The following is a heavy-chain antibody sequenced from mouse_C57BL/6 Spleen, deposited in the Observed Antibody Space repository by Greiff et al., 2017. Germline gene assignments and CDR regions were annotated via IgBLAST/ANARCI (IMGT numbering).Heavy chain of an antibody. Sequence: QVQLKESGPGLVAPSQSLSITCTVSGFSLTSYAISWVRQPPGKGLEWLGVIWTGGGTNYNSALKSRLSISKDNSKSQVFLKMNSLQTDDTARYYCARNSYYYGGSAYDFDYWGPGATLTVSS. V-gene: IGHV2-9-1*01. CDR3: ARNSYYYGGSAYDFDY. CDR1: GFSLTSYA. D-gene: IGHD1-1*01. J-gene: IGHJ2*01. CDR2: IWTGGGT.